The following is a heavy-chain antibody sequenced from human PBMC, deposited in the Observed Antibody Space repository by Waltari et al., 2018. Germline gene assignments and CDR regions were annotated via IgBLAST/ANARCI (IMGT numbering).Heavy chain of an antibody. CDR3: ARVKQGAYYYDSSGYSGGVDY. CDR1: GYTFTSYG. J-gene: IGHJ4*02. V-gene: IGHV1-18*01. Sequence: QVQLVQSGAEVKKPGASVKVSCKASGYTFTSYGISGVRQAPGQGLEWMGWISAYNGNTNYAQKLQGRVTMTTDTSTSTAYMELRSLRSDDTAVYYCARVKQGAYYYDSSGYSGGVDYWGQGTLVTVSS. D-gene: IGHD3-22*01. CDR2: ISAYNGNT.